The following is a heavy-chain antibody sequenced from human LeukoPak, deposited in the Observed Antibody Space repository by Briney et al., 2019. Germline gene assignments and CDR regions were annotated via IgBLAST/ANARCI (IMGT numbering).Heavy chain of an antibody. J-gene: IGHJ6*03. V-gene: IGHV4-61*02. D-gene: IGHD2-2*01. CDR3: ARSSRYQNYYMDV. CDR1: GGSISSGSYY. CDR2: IYTSGST. Sequence: SETLSLTCTVSGGSISSGSYYWSWIRQPAGKGLEWIGRIYTSGSTNYNPSLKSRVTISVDTSKNQFSLKLSSVTAADTAVYYCARSSRYQNYYMDVWGKETTVTISS.